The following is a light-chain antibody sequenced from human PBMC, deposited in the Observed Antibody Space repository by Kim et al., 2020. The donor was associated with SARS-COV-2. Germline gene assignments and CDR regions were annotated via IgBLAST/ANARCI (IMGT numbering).Light chain of an antibody. CDR3: AAWDDSLNGRYV. CDR1: SSNIGNPP. J-gene: IGLJ1*01. Sequence: QRVPIPCSGSSSNIGNPPVNWSPQLPGTAPQLLLYSNNQRPSGVPDRFSGSKSDTSASLAISGLQSEDEADYYCAAWDDSLNGRYVFGTGTKVTVL. V-gene: IGLV1-44*01. CDR2: SNN.